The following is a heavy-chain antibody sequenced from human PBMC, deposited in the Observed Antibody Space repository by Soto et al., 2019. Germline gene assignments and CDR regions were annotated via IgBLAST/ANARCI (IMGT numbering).Heavy chain of an antibody. CDR3: AKVRYNWNYPYYYYGMDV. J-gene: IGHJ6*02. V-gene: IGHV1-69*02. CDR1: GGTFSSYT. CDR2: IIPILGIA. Sequence: SVKVSCKASGGTFSSYTISWVRQAPGQGLEWMGRIIPILGIANYAQKLQGRVTITADKSTSTAYMELNSLRPEDAAVYYCAKVRYNWNYPYYYYGMDVWGQGTTVTVSS. D-gene: IGHD1-7*01.